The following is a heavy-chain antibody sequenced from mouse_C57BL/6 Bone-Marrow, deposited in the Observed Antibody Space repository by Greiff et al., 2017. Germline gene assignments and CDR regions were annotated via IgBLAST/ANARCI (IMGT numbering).Heavy chain of an antibody. CDR1: GFTFSDYG. J-gene: IGHJ4*01. CDR2: ISSGSSTI. Sequence: EVQLVESGGGLVKPGGSLKLSCAASGFTFSDYGMHWVRQAPEKGLEWVAYISSGSSTIYYADKVKGRFTISRDNAKNTLFLQMTSLRSEDTAMYYCARNRGYAMDYWGQGTSVTVSS. V-gene: IGHV5-17*01. CDR3: ARNRGYAMDY.